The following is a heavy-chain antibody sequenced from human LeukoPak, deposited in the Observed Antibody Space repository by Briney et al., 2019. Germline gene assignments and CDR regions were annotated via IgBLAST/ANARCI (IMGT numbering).Heavy chain of an antibody. CDR1: GFTFSSYA. D-gene: IGHD6-13*01. J-gene: IGHJ4*02. CDR2: ISGSGGST. CDR3: AKALKGSSSWSNFDY. V-gene: IGHV3-23*01. Sequence: GGSLRLSCAASGFTFSSYAMSWVRQAPGKGLKWVSAISGSGGSTYYADSVKGRLTISRDNSKNTLYLQMNSLRAEDTAVYYCAKALKGSSSWSNFDYWGQGTLVTVSS.